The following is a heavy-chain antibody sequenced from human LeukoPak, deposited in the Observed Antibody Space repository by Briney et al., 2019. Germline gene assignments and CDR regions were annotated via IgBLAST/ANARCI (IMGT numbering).Heavy chain of an antibody. CDR1: GFTFSSYA. CDR2: ISSNGGNT. J-gene: IGHJ4*02. D-gene: IGHD6-19*01. V-gene: IGHV3-64*01. Sequence: GGSLRISCAASGFTFSSYAMHWVRQAPGKGLEYVSAISSNGGNTYYANSVKGRFTISRDNSKNMLYFQMGSLRAEDMAVYYCARERGNSGWTFDYWGQGTLVTVFS. CDR3: ARERGNSGWTFDY.